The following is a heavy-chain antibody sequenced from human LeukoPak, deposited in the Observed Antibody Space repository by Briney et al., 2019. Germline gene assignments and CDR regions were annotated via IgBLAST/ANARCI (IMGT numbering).Heavy chain of an antibody. J-gene: IGHJ4*02. D-gene: IGHD4-17*01. CDR1: GFTFSSYA. V-gene: IGHV3-23*01. Sequence: PGESLRLSCAASGFTFSSYAMSWVRQAPGKGLEWVSAISGSGGSTYYADSVKGRFTISRDNSKNTLYLQMNSLRAEDTAVYYCAKREVLYRVTTFDYWGQGTLVTVSS. CDR3: AKREVLYRVTTFDY. CDR2: ISGSGGST.